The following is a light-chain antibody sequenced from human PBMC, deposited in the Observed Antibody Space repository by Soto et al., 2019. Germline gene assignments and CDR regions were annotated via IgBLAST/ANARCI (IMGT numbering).Light chain of an antibody. CDR3: TSWTTSTTMI. Sequence: QSVLTQPASVSGSPGQSITISCTGTSSDIGAYNFVSWYQQHPGKAPKLMLYDVNIRPSGVSNLFSGSKSGNTASLTISGLEAEDEADYYCTSWTTSTTMIFGGGTKLTV. CDR1: SSDIGAYNF. V-gene: IGLV2-14*03. J-gene: IGLJ2*01. CDR2: DVN.